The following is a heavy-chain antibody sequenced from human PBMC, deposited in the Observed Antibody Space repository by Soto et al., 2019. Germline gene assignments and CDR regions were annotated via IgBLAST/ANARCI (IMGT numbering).Heavy chain of an antibody. CDR2: INPYNGNT. CDR1: GYTFTSYG. V-gene: IGHV1-18*01. D-gene: IGHD3-16*01. J-gene: IGHJ4*02. Sequence: QVELVQSGAEVKKPGASVKVSCKASGYTFTSYGISWVRQAPGQGLEWMGWINPYNGNTNYAQKLPGRVTMTPAPSTSTAYMELRSLRSDDTAVYYCARDWFGVDYWGQGTLVTVSS. CDR3: ARDWFGVDY.